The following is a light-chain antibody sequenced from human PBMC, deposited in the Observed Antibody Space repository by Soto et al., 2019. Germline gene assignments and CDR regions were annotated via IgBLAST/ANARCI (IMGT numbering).Light chain of an antibody. V-gene: IGKV3-11*01. CDR1: QSVTSY. CDR2: DVS. CDR3: QQRSDWPLT. J-gene: IGKJ5*01. Sequence: EMVFTQSPATLSLSPGERATLSCRASQSVTSYLAWYQQKPGQAPRLLIYDVSNRASGIPARFSGSGSETDFTLTISSLEPEDFAVYYCQQRSDWPLTFGQGTRLEI.